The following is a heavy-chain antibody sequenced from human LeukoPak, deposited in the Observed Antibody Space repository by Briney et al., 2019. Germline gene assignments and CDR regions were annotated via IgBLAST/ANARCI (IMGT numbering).Heavy chain of an antibody. V-gene: IGHV3-30*18. J-gene: IGHJ4*02. D-gene: IGHD2-2*01. CDR2: ISYDGSNK. CDR3: AKDDCSSTSCSSYFDY. CDR1: GFTFSSYG. Sequence: GGSLRLSCAASGFTFSSYGMHWVRQAPGKGLEWVAVISYDGSNKYYADSVKGRFTISRDNSKNTPYLQMNSLRAEDTAVYYCAKDDCSSTSCSSYFDYWGQGTLVTVSS.